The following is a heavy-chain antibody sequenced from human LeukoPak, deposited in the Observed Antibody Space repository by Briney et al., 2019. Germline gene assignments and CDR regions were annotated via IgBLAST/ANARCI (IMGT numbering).Heavy chain of an antibody. CDR2: ISGSGGST. Sequence: GGSLRLSCAASGFSFSSYAMSWVRQAPGKRLEWVSAISGSGGSTYYADSVKGRFTISRDNSKNTLYVQMNSLRVEDTAVYYCAREDSNNYGSGSYYNDDCWGQGTLVTVSS. V-gene: IGHV3-23*01. D-gene: IGHD3-10*01. CDR3: AREDSNNYGSGSYYNDDC. CDR1: GFSFSSYA. J-gene: IGHJ4*02.